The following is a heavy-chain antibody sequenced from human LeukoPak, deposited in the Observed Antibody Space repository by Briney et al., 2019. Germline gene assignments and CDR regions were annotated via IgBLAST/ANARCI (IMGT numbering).Heavy chain of an antibody. V-gene: IGHV3-23*01. CDR3: ATRYCTIPACRASSYHCMDN. Sequence: GGSLRLSCAASGFTFCSYAMSWVRQARGKGLEWVSAISGCGDTTYYADSVKGRFPVSRDNAKNSLYLQLNSLGAEDTAVYYCATRYCTIPACRASSYHCMDNWGKGTTVTVSS. CDR1: GFTFCSYA. D-gene: IGHD2-8*01. CDR2: ISGCGDTT. J-gene: IGHJ6*03.